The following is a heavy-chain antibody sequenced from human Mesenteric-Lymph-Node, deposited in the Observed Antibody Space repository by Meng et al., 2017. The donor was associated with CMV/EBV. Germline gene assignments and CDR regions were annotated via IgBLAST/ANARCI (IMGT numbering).Heavy chain of an antibody. CDR2: IYHSGST. CDR1: GGSISSSNW. Sequence: SETLSLTCAVSGGSISSSNWWSWVRQPPGKGLEWIGEIYHSGSTNYNPSLKSRVTISVDKSKNQFSLKLSSVTAADTAVYYCARDNCSSTSRRDYYYYYGMDVWGQGTTVTVSS. V-gene: IGHV4-4*02. D-gene: IGHD2-2*01. CDR3: ARDNCSSTSRRDYYYYYGMDV. J-gene: IGHJ6*02.